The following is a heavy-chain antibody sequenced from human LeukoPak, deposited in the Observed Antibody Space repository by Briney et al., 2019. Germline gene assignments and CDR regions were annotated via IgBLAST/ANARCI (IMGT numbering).Heavy chain of an antibody. Sequence: GGSLRLSCAASGFTFSSYAMSWVRQAPGKGPEWLANIKEDGTQKYYVDSVRGRFTISRDNAENSLYLQMNSLRDEDTAVYYCAKTGERDYWGRGTLVTVSS. CDR1: GFTFSSYA. CDR2: IKEDGTQK. CDR3: AKTGERDY. J-gene: IGHJ4*02. D-gene: IGHD7-27*01. V-gene: IGHV3-7*01.